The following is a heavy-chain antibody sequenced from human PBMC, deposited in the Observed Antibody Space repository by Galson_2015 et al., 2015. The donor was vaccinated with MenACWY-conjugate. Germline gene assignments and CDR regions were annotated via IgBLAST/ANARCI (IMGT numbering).Heavy chain of an antibody. CDR1: GDSFNTYR. J-gene: IGHJ4*02. D-gene: IGHD4-17*01. CDR2: IIPVFHTT. V-gene: IGHV1-69*13. CDR3: ARPGGDYEQRTFFDY. Sequence: SVKVSCKASGDSFNTYRFNWIRQAPGQGPEWLGGIIPVFHTTAYAQRFQGRLTITADESTSTAYMELSSLRSDDTAIYYCARPGGDYEQRTFFDYWGQGTLVTVSS.